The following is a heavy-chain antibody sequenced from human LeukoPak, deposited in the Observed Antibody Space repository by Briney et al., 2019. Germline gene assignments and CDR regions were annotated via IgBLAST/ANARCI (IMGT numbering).Heavy chain of an antibody. V-gene: IGHV3-30*02. Sequence: GGSLRLSCAASGFTFSSYGMHWVRQAPGKGLEWVAFIRYDGSNKYYADSVKGRFTISRDNSKNTLYLQMNSLRAEDTAVYYCAREKYYDFWSGYYAFWGDYYYYMDVWGKGTTVTVSS. J-gene: IGHJ6*03. D-gene: IGHD3-3*01. CDR2: IRYDGSNK. CDR1: GFTFSSYG. CDR3: AREKYYDFWSGYYAFWGDYYYYMDV.